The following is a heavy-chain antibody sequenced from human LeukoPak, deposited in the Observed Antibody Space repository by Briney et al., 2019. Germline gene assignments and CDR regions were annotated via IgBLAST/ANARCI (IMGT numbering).Heavy chain of an antibody. CDR2: ISAYNGNA. CDR3: ARALIVAPGDDFDY. CDR1: GYTFTSYG. Sequence: ASVKVSCKASGYTFTSYGISWVRQAPGQGLEWMGWISAYNGNANYAQKLQGRVTMTTDTSTSTAYTELRSLRSDDTAVYYCARALIVAPGDDFDYWGQGTLVTVSS. V-gene: IGHV1-18*01. D-gene: IGHD5-12*01. J-gene: IGHJ4*02.